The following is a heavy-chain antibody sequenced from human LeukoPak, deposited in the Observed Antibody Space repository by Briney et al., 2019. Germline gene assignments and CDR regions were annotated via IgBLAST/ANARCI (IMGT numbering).Heavy chain of an antibody. CDR2: IYYSGST. CDR1: GGSISSSSYY. Sequence: SETLSLTCTVSGGSISSSSYYWGWIRQPPGKGLEWIGSIYYSGSTYYNPSLKSRVTISVDTSKHQFSLKLSSVTAADTAVYYCVRITMVRGVTRIPFDYWGQGTLVTVSS. D-gene: IGHD3-10*01. CDR3: VRITMVRGVTRIPFDY. J-gene: IGHJ4*02. V-gene: IGHV4-39*01.